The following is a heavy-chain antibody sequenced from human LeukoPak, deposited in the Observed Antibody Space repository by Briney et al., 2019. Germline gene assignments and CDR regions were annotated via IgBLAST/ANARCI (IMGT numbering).Heavy chain of an antibody. V-gene: IGHV3-64*04. J-gene: IGHJ4*02. Sequence: GGFLRLSCSGSGFTFSTYAFHWVRQAPGKGLEYVSAISSNGGSTFYADSVKGRFTISRDNSKNTLLLQMNSLRAEDTAVYYCARWSSGWEFDYWGQGTLVSVSS. CDR2: ISSNGGST. CDR3: ARWSSGWEFDY. CDR1: GFTFSTYA. D-gene: IGHD6-19*01.